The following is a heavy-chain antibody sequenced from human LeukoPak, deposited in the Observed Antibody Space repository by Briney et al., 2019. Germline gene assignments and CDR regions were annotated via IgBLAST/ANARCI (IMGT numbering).Heavy chain of an antibody. CDR3: ASLPDYYDSSSSYFDY. CDR1: GGSISSYY. CDR2: IYYSGST. D-gene: IGHD3-22*01. V-gene: IGHV4-59*01. Sequence: SETLSLTCTVSGGSISSYYWSWIRQPPGKGLEWIGYIYYSGSTNYNPSLKSRVTISVDTSKNQFSLKLSSVTAADTAVYYCASLPDYYDSSSSYFDYWGQGTLVTVSS. J-gene: IGHJ4*02.